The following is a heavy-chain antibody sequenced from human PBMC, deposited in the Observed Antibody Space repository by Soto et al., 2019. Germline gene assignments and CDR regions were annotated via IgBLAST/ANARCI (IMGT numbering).Heavy chain of an antibody. V-gene: IGHV1-69*12. CDR2: IIPIFGTV. J-gene: IGHJ6*02. D-gene: IGHD6-19*01. CDR3: AKGAVAGTPTSYYYYGMDV. Sequence: QVQLLQSGAEVKKPGSSVRVSCEASGGTFRTYAISWVRQAPGQGLEWMGEIIPIFGTVNYAQKFQGRVTSNADESTTTVYMDLRSLRSEDTAVYYCAKGAVAGTPTSYYYYGMDVWGQGTTVTVSS. CDR1: GGTFRTYA.